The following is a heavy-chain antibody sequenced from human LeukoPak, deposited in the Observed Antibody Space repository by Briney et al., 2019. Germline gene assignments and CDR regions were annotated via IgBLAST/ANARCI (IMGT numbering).Heavy chain of an antibody. V-gene: IGHV4-34*01. Sequence: SSETLSLTCAVYGGSFSGYYWSWIRQPPGEGLEWIGEINHSGSTNYNPSLKSRVTISVDTSKNQFSLKLSSVTAADTAVYYCASVDTAMVTSYGMDVWGQGTTVTVSS. J-gene: IGHJ6*02. CDR3: ASVDTAMVTSYGMDV. D-gene: IGHD5-18*01. CDR2: INHSGST. CDR1: GGSFSGYY.